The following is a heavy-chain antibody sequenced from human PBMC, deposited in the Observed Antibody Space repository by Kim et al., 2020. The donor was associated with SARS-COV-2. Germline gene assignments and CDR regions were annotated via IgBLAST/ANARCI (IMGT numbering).Heavy chain of an antibody. D-gene: IGHD3-10*01. Sequence: SETLSLTCSVSDDSLSSYHWSWIRQPPGKRLEWIAYLYYSGTTNYNPSLKSRGTISVDTSKNQFSLKLSSVPAADTAVYYCARHWLGLSRPLFAYWGQRTLGTVSS. J-gene: IGHJ4*02. CDR2: LYYSGTT. CDR1: DDSLSSYH. CDR3: ARHWLGLSRPLFAY. V-gene: IGHV4-59*08.